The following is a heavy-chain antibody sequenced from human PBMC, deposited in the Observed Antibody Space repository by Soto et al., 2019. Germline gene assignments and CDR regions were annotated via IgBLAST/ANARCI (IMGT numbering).Heavy chain of an antibody. V-gene: IGHV3-74*01. CDR2: INGDGTTT. CDR3: ARDRGHPDSVDI. D-gene: IGHD3-10*01. Sequence: EVQLVESGGGLIQPGESLRLSCAASGFPFGPFYMHWVRQAPGKGLEWVSHINGDGTTTVYADSVKGRFTISRDNAKNTLYLQMTSLRAEARAVYYCARDRGHPDSVDIWGQGTMVTVSS. J-gene: IGHJ3*02. CDR1: GFPFGPFY.